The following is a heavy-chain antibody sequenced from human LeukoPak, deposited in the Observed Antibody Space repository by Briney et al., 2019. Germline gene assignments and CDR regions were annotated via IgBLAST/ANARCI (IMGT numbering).Heavy chain of an antibody. CDR2: IYYSGGT. CDR1: GGSISSYY. V-gene: IGHV4-59*01. CDR3: ARARPSPLDFDY. D-gene: IGHD6-6*01. Sequence: SETLSLTCTVSGGSISSYYWSWIRQPPGKGLEWIGYIYYSGGTNYNPSLKSRVTISVDTSKNQFSLKLSSVTAADTAVYYCARARPSPLDFDYWGQGTLVTVSS. J-gene: IGHJ4*02.